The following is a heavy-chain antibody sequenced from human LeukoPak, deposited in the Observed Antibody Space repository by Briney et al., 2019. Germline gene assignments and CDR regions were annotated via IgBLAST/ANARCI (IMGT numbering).Heavy chain of an antibody. CDR1: GGSLSGYY. Sequence: SETLSLTCAVYGGSLSGYYWSWMRQPPGKGLEWIGEINHSGSTNYNPSLKSRVTISVDTSKNQFSLKLSSVTAADTAVYYCARLQQEGYWGQGTLVTVSS. CDR2: INHSGST. J-gene: IGHJ4*02. CDR3: ARLQQEGY. D-gene: IGHD6-13*01. V-gene: IGHV4-34*01.